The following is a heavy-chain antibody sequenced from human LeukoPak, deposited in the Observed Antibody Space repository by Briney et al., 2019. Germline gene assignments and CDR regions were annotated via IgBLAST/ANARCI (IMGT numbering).Heavy chain of an antibody. CDR2: ISDNGGGT. CDR3: AKCGSGYYDY. V-gene: IGHV3-64*02. J-gene: IGHJ4*02. D-gene: IGHD3-22*01. CDR1: GFSFSRYA. Sequence: GGSLRLSCAASGFSFSRYAMHWVRQAPGKGLEYVSAISDNGGGTYYADSVKGRFTISRDNSKNTLYLQMGSLRAEDMAVYYCAKCGSGYYDYWGQGTLVTVSS.